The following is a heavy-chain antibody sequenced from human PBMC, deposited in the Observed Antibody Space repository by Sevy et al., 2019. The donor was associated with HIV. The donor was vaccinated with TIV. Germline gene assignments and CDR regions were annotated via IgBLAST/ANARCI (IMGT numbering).Heavy chain of an antibody. D-gene: IGHD2-2*01. CDR1: GFTFSTYW. CDR2: IKKDGSEK. V-gene: IGHV3-7*03. Sequence: GGSLRLSCAASGFTFSTYWMSWVRQAPGKGLEWVANIKKDGSEKYYVDSVKGRFTISRDNAKNSLYLQMNSPRVEDTALYYCARDCSSTSCLWGLDVWGQGTSVTVSS. CDR3: ARDCSSTSCLWGLDV. J-gene: IGHJ6*02.